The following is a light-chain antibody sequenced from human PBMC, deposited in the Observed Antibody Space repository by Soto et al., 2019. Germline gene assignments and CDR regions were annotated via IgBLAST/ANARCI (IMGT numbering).Light chain of an antibody. Sequence: DIQMTQSPSTLSASVGVTVTITCRASQSISNWLAWYQQKPGKAPNLLISDASNLESGVPSRFIGSGSGTEFTLTISSLQPDDFATYYCQQYHSYPWTFGQGTRVKIK. CDR1: QSISNW. CDR3: QQYHSYPWT. J-gene: IGKJ1*01. V-gene: IGKV1-5*01. CDR2: DAS.